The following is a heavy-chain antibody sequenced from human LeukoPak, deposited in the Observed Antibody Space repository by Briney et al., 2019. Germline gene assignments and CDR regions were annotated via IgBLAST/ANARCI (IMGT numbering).Heavy chain of an antibody. J-gene: IGHJ4*02. CDR2: IYYSRNT. Sequence: SETLSLTRTLSGDSISYFYSSRITHPPGRGLEWGGNIYYSRNTNYNPSLKSRVTISVDTSKNQFSLKLSSVTAADTAVYYCARVRGYSYDSSDFDYWGQGTLVTVSS. CDR1: GDSISYFY. CDR3: ARVRGYSYDSSDFDY. V-gene: IGHV4-59*13. D-gene: IGHD5-18*01.